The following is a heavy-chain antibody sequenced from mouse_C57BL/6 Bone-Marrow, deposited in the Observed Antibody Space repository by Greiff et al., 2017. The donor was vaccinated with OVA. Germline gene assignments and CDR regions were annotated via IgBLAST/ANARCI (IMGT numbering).Heavy chain of an antibody. CDR1: GYTFTSYW. CDR2: IHPNSGST. J-gene: IGHJ3*01. Sequence: QVQLQQPGAELVKPGASVKLSCKASGYTFTSYWMHWVKQRPGQGLEWIGMIHPNSGSTNYNEKFKSKATLTVDKSSSTAYMQLSSLTSEDSAVYDCASPFITTGVATNAYWGRGTLVTVSA. D-gene: IGHD1-1*01. V-gene: IGHV1-64*01. CDR3: ASPFITTGVATNAY.